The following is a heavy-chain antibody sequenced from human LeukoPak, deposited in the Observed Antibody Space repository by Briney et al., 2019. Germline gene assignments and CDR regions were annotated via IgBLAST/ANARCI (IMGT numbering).Heavy chain of an antibody. D-gene: IGHD3-22*01. CDR3: ARHYYHSSGHGGY. V-gene: IGHV3-11*01. CDR1: GFTFSDYY. J-gene: IGHJ4*02. Sequence: GGSLRLSCAASGFTFSDYYMSWIRQAPGKGLEWLSYISSSGRTTYYADSVKGRFTISRDNAKNSLYLQMNSLRVEDTVVYYCARHYYHSSGHGGYWGQGTLVTVSS. CDR2: ISSSGRTT.